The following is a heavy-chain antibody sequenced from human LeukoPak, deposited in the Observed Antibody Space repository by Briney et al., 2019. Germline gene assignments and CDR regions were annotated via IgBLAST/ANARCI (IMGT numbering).Heavy chain of an antibody. CDR3: AKRPYSTDWYFDL. CDR1: GFTFSTFP. J-gene: IGHJ2*01. Sequence: SGGSLRLSCAASGFTFSTFPMSWVRQAPGKGLEWVSGISGSGNPTYYADSVKGRFTISRDNSKNTLFLQMSSLRAEDTAVYYCAKRPYSTDWYFDLWGRGTLVTVSS. V-gene: IGHV3-23*01. CDR2: ISGSGNPT. D-gene: IGHD4-11*01.